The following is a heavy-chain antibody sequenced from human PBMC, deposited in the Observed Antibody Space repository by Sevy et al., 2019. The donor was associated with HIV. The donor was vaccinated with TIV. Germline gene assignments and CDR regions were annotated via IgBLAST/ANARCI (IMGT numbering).Heavy chain of an antibody. Sequence: GGSLRLSCAASGFTFSSHWMSWVRQAPGKGLEWVANIKQDGSEKYYVDSVKGRFTISRDNAKNSLYLQMNSLRAEDTAVYYCARFAVVVAATDYWGQGTLVTVSS. D-gene: IGHD2-15*01. CDR2: IKQDGSEK. CDR3: ARFAVVVAATDY. CDR1: GFTFSSHW. J-gene: IGHJ4*02. V-gene: IGHV3-7*01.